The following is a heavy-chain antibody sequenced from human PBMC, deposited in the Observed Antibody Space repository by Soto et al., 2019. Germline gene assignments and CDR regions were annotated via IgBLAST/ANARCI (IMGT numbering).Heavy chain of an antibody. CDR2: IHYSGSI. V-gene: IGHV4-30-4*08. Sequence: SETLSLTCTVSGGSISYEYYHWTWIRQSPGKGLEWIGYIHYSGSIIYNPSFKSRVTISVDTSKNQFSLQLSSVTAADTAVYFCARGDDGGDRGYYGLAVWGQGTTVTVSS. CDR3: ARGDDGGDRGYYGLAV. J-gene: IGHJ6*02. D-gene: IGHD2-21*02. CDR1: GGSISYEYYH.